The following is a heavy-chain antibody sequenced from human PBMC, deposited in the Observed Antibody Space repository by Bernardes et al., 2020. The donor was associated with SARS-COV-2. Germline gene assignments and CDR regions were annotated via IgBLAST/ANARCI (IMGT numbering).Heavy chain of an antibody. CDR1: GYTLTALS. CDR2: FDPADGAT. D-gene: IGHD3-10*01. Sequence: DSVKVSCKVSGYTLTALSMPWVRQAPRQGLEWMGGFDPADGATIYAQKFQGRVTMTEDTSTDTAYMELSSLRSEDTAVYYCATSSVMVRGVSWFDPWGQGTLVTVS. J-gene: IGHJ5*02. V-gene: IGHV1-24*01. CDR3: ATSSVMVRGVSWFDP.